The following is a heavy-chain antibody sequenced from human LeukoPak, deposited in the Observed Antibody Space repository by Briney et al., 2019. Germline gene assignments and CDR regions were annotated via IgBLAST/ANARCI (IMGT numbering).Heavy chain of an antibody. CDR2: IIPIFGTA. CDR3: AREGDGVRHDFWSGYLDY. V-gene: IGHV1-69*05. Sequence: SVKVSCKASGGTFSSYAISWVRQAPGQGLEWMGGIIPIFGTANYAQKFQGRVTITTDESTSTAYMELSSLRSEDTAVYYCAREGDGVRHDFWSGYLDYWGQGTLVTVSS. CDR1: GGTFSSYA. D-gene: IGHD3-3*01. J-gene: IGHJ4*02.